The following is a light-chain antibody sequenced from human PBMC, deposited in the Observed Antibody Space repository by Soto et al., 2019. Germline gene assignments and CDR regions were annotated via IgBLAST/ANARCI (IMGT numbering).Light chain of an antibody. Sequence: QSLLTQPPSLSGAPGQRVTISGTGSGSNIGAPYDVHWYQHLPGAAPKLLIYGSTNRPSGVPGRFSGSKSGTSASLAITGLQAEDEADYYCQSYDSSLSGYVFGAGTKVTVL. CDR3: QSYDSSLSGYV. V-gene: IGLV1-40*01. CDR1: GSNIGAPYD. CDR2: GST. J-gene: IGLJ1*01.